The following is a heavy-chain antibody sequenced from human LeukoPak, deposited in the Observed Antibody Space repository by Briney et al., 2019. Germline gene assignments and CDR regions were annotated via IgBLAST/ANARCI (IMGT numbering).Heavy chain of an antibody. Sequence: SVKVSCKASGGTFSSYAISWVRQAPGQGLEWMGGIIPIFGTANYAQKSQGRVTITADESTSTAYMELSSLRSEDTAVYYCARSEDSGSYSVAFDIWGQGTMVTVSS. J-gene: IGHJ3*02. CDR2: IIPIFGTA. CDR1: GGTFSSYA. V-gene: IGHV1-69*13. D-gene: IGHD1-26*01. CDR3: ARSEDSGSYSVAFDI.